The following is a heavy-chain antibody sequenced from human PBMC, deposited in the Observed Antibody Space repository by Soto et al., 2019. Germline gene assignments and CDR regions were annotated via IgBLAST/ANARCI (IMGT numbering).Heavy chain of an antibody. D-gene: IGHD3-16*01. V-gene: IGHV4-31*03. Sequence: QVQLQESGPGLLKPSQTLSLICTVSRGSINSGGYYWHWIRQHPGKGLEGIGYVFHSGSTYYNPSFRSRGTTSRDTSKNQFSMNLSAVTAADTAIYYGARGGGEDNYCGPWGQGTLVTVSS. CDR1: RGSINSGGYY. J-gene: IGHJ5*02. CDR3: ARGGGEDNYCGP. CDR2: VFHSGST.